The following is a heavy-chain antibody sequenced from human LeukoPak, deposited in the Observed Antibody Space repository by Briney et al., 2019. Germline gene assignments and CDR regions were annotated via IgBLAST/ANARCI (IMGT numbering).Heavy chain of an antibody. Sequence: PGGSLRLSCAASGFTFTYDWMSWVRQAPGKGLEWVGQTVSEIEGGTTGYAAPVKCRFTISRDDSKSTLYLQMNGLKIEDTAVYYCTTDEDRNYARKDVWGQGATVIVSS. J-gene: IGHJ6*02. D-gene: IGHD1-14*01. V-gene: IGHV3-15*04. CDR3: TTDEDRNYARKDV. CDR2: TVSEIEGGTT. CDR1: GFTFTYDW.